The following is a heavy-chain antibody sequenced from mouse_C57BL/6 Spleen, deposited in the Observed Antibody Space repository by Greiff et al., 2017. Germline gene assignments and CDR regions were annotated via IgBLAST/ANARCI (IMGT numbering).Heavy chain of an antibody. Sequence: QVQLKESGPELVKPGASVKISCKASGYAFSSSRMNWVKQRPGKGLEWIGRFYPGDGDTNYNGTFKGKATLTADKSSSTAYMKLSSLTSEDAAVYFYARSELGGYFDYWGQGTTLTVSS. V-gene: IGHV1-82*01. D-gene: IGHD4-1*01. CDR2: FYPGDGDT. CDR3: ARSELGGYFDY. J-gene: IGHJ2*01. CDR1: GYAFSSSR.